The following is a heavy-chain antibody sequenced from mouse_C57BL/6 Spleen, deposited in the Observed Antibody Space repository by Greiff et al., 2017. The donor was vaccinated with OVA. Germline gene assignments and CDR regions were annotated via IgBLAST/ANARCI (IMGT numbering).Heavy chain of an antibody. CDR1: GYAFSSYW. D-gene: IGHD2-3*01. J-gene: IGHJ2*01. CDR3: ARETLYYFDY. CDR2: IYPGDGDT. V-gene: IGHV1-80*01. Sequence: LVESGAELVKPGASVKISCKASGYAFSSYWMNWVQQRPGKGLEWIGQIYPGDGDTNYNGKFKGKATLTADKSSSTAYMQLSSLTSEDSAVYFCARETLYYFDYWGQGTTLTVSS.